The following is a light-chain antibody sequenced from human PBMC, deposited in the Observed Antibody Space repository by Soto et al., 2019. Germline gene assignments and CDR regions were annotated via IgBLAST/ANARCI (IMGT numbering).Light chain of an antibody. V-gene: IGKV3-20*01. J-gene: IGKJ2*01. CDR3: HQYHSPPQT. CDR2: AAS. CDR1: QTMTRAY. Sequence: EIVLMQSPGTLSLSPGERATLSCRASQTMTRAYLAWYQQKPGQAPRLLIYAASYRATGIPDKFSGSGSGTDFSLTISRLAPEDSAVYYCHQYHSPPQTFGQGTKVEIK.